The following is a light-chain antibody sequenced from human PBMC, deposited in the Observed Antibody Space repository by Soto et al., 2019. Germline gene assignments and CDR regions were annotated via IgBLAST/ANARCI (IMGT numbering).Light chain of an antibody. V-gene: IGLV1-40*01. Sequence: QSVLTQPPSVTGAPGQRVTISCTGNNSNIGAGSGVNWYQQFPDKAPKLLIYANTHRPSGVPDRFSGSTSATSASLAITGLQTQDEADYYCQSFDSSLTGLFFGGGTKLTVL. CDR2: ANT. J-gene: IGLJ2*01. CDR1: NSNIGAGSG. CDR3: QSFDSSLTGLF.